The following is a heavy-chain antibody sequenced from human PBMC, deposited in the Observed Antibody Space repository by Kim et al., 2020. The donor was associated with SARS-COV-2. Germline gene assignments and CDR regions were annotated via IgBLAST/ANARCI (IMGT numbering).Heavy chain of an antibody. CDR2: INWKSEIL. Sequence: GGSLRLSCVVSGFTFDDYAMHWVLPGPGKGLDWVSTINWKSEILGYADSVKGRFTISRDNAENSLYLQMDSLRPEDTALYYCAKDRRPHGIDSFDFWGQGTMVTVSS. CDR3: AKDRRPHGIDSFDF. D-gene: IGHD2-21*01. J-gene: IGHJ3*01. V-gene: IGHV3-9*01. CDR1: GFTFDDYA.